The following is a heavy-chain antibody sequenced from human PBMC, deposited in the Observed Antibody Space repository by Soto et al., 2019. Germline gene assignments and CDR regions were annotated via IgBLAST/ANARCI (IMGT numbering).Heavy chain of an antibody. CDR3: ARVKGGIKIFGVVIGSFAY. CDR1: GGTIGRGGYY. D-gene: IGHD3-3*01. CDR2: IYYSGST. V-gene: IGHV4-31*03. J-gene: IGHJ4*02. Sequence: SETLSLTCTVSGGTIGRGGYYWSWIRQHPGKGLEWIGYIYYSGSTYYNPSLKSRVTISVDTSKNQFSLKLSSVTAADTAVYYCARVKGGIKIFGVVIGSFAYWGQGTLVTVSS.